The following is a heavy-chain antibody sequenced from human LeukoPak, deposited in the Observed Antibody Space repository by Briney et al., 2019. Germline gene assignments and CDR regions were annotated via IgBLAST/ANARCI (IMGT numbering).Heavy chain of an antibody. CDR3: AIAGTHDPYYFDY. J-gene: IGHJ4*02. Sequence: GGSLRLSCAASGFTFSSHGMHWVRQAPGKGLVWVSRINSDGSSTTYADSVKGRFTISRDNAKNSLYLQMNSLRAEDTALYYCAIAGTHDPYYFDYWGQGTLVTVSS. V-gene: IGHV3-74*01. D-gene: IGHD6-13*01. CDR1: GFTFSSHG. CDR2: INSDGSST.